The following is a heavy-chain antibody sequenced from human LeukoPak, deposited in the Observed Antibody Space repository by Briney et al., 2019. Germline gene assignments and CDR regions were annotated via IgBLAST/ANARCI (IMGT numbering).Heavy chain of an antibody. Sequence: GGSLRLSCAASGFTYNICAMHWVRQAPGKGLEWVATISYDGSNKYYADSVRGRFTISRDNSKNTLYLQMNSLRPEDTAVYYCVRGVGLYDSSGYFGYWGQGTLVTVSS. CDR1: GFTYNICA. V-gene: IGHV3-30-3*01. D-gene: IGHD3-22*01. CDR2: ISYDGSNK. CDR3: VRGVGLYDSSGYFGY. J-gene: IGHJ4*02.